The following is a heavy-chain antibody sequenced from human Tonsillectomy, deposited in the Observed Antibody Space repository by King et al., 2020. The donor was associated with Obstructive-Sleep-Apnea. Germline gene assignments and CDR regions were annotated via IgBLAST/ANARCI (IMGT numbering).Heavy chain of an antibody. J-gene: IGHJ6*02. CDR3: ARGGATIDYGMDV. CDR1: GYTFTSYY. Sequence: VQLVESGAEVKKPGASVKVSCKASGYTFTSYYMHWVRQAPGQGLEWMGIINPGGGSTRYAQKLQGRVTITRDTSTGTVCMELSSLRSEDTAVYYCARGGATIDYGMDVWGQGTTVTVSS. D-gene: IGHD1-26*01. V-gene: IGHV1-46*04. CDR2: INPGGGST.